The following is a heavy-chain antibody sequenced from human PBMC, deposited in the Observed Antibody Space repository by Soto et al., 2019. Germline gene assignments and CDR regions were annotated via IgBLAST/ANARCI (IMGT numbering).Heavy chain of an antibody. D-gene: IGHD7-27*01. CDR2: INSDGSST. Sequence: GGSLRLSCAASGFTFSSYWMHWVRQAPGKGLVWVSRINSDGSSTSYADSVKGRFTISRDNAKNTLYLQMNSLRAEDTAVYYCARGGLGIPYAFDIWGQGTMVTISS. CDR1: GFTFSSYW. J-gene: IGHJ3*02. V-gene: IGHV3-74*01. CDR3: ARGGLGIPYAFDI.